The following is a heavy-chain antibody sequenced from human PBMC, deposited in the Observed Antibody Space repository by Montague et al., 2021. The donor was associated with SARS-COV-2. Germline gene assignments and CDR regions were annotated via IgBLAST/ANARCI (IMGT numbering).Heavy chain of an antibody. V-gene: IGHV4-39*01. CDR2: IYYSGST. CDR1: GGSISSSSYY. Sequence: SETLSLTCTVSGGSISSSSYYWGWIRQPPGKGLEWIGSIYYSGSTYYNPSLKSRVTISVDTSKYQFSLKLSSVTAADTAVYYRARKASRGITIFGVVTASYYFDYWGQGTLVTVSS. D-gene: IGHD3-3*01. J-gene: IGHJ4*02. CDR3: ARKASRGITIFGVVTASYYFDY.